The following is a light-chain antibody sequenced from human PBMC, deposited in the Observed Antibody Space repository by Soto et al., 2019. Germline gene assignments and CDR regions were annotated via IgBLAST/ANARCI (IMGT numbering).Light chain of an antibody. CDR2: DVS. Sequence: DIQMTQFPSTLSANVGDRVIITCRASQSVNKWLAWYQQKPGEAPRLLIYDVSSLESGVSSRFSGSGSGTKLTLPISSLHPENSATYTCQRYLPYSLTSGGGTKVVIK. J-gene: IGKJ4*01. V-gene: IGKV1-5*01. CDR1: QSVNKW. CDR3: QRYLPYSLT.